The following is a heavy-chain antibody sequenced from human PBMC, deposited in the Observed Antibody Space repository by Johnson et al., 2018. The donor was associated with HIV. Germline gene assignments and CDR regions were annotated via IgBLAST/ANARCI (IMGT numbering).Heavy chain of an antibody. D-gene: IGHD3-3*01. CDR1: GLTFSSYG. CDR3: ARGRTQFLEGGAFDI. CDR2: ISYDGSNK. J-gene: IGHJ3*02. Sequence: QVQLVESGGGVAQPGRSLRLSCAASGLTFSSYGIHWVRQAPGKGLEWVAAISYDGSNKYYADSVKGRFTISRDNSKNTLYLQMNSLRTEDTAVYYCARGRTQFLEGGAFDIWGQGTVVIVSS. V-gene: IGHV3-30-3*01.